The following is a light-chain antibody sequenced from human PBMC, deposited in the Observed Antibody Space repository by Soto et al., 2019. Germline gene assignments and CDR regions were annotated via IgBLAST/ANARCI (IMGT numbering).Light chain of an antibody. CDR2: AAS. J-gene: IGKJ2*01. CDR3: QHYHTYPFT. CDR1: LAISDY. Sequence: DIQMTQSPSSVSASIGDTVTITCRASLAISDYLAWYQQRPGKAPKSLIYAASILQSGGPSRFSGSGSGTDFTLTISSLQPDDFATYFCQHYHTYPFTFGQGTKLEIK. V-gene: IGKV1-16*01.